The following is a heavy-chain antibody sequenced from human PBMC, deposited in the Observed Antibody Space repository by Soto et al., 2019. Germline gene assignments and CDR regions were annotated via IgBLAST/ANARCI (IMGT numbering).Heavy chain of an antibody. J-gene: IGHJ4*02. V-gene: IGHV3-23*01. Sequence: EVQVLESVGGLVQPGGSLRLSCAASGFTFSSFAMSWVRQAPGKGLEWVSGVSASGSITSYADSAKGRFTISRDNAKNIVFLQMNSLSAEDTAVYFCAKGDCSGGRCYRGFDYWGQGTLVTVSS. CDR2: VSASGSIT. D-gene: IGHD2-15*01. CDR1: GFTFSSFA. CDR3: AKGDCSGGRCYRGFDY.